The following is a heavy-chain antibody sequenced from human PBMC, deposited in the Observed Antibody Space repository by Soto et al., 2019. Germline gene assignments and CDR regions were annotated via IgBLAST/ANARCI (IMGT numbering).Heavy chain of an antibody. V-gene: IGHV3-9*01. Sequence: PGGSLRLSCAASGFTFDDYAMHWVRQAPGKGLEWVSGINWNSGSIGYADSVKGRFTISRDNAKTSLYLQMNSLRAEDTALNYCAKDRGSGSYAANYYYYGMDVWGQGTTVTVSS. CDR3: AKDRGSGSYAANYYYYGMDV. D-gene: IGHD3-10*01. CDR1: GFTFDDYA. CDR2: INWNSGSI. J-gene: IGHJ6*02.